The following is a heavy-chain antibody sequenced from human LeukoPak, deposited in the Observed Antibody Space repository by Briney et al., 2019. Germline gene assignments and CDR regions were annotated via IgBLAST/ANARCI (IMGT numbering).Heavy chain of an antibody. V-gene: IGHV3-53*01. Sequence: GGSLRLSCAASGFTFSSYAMSWVRQAPAKGLEWVSVMYSDGSTFYAESVRGRLTISRDNFKNTVFLQMNSLRAEDTAVFYCARGRAAAGPYSYFYLDVWGKGTTVTVSS. CDR2: MYSDGST. D-gene: IGHD6-13*01. J-gene: IGHJ6*03. CDR3: ARGRAAAGPYSYFYLDV. CDR1: GFTFSSYA.